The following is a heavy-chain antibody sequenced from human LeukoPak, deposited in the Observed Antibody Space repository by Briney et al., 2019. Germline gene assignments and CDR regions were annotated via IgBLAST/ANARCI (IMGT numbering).Heavy chain of an antibody. CDR3: ARDSYCSSTSCYIDAFDI. V-gene: IGHV3-21*01. CDR1: GFISNNYG. CDR2: ISSSSSYI. D-gene: IGHD2-2*02. Sequence: GGSLRLSCAASGFISNNYGMSWVRQAPGKGLEWVSSISSSSSYIYYADSVKGRFTISRDNAKNSLYLQMNSLRAEDTAVYYCARDSYCSSTSCYIDAFDIWGQGTMVTVSS. J-gene: IGHJ3*02.